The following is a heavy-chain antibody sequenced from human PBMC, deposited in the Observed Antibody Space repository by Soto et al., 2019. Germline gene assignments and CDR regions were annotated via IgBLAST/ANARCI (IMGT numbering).Heavy chain of an antibody. D-gene: IGHD3-9*01. Sequence: ASVKVSCKASGYTFTSHGISWVRQAPGQGLEWMGWISAYNGNTNYAQKLQGRVTMTTDTSTSTAYMELRSLRSDDTAVYYCARTPYYDILTGYGDYWGQGTLVTVSS. CDR3: ARTPYYDILTGYGDY. J-gene: IGHJ4*02. CDR1: GYTFTSHG. CDR2: ISAYNGNT. V-gene: IGHV1-18*01.